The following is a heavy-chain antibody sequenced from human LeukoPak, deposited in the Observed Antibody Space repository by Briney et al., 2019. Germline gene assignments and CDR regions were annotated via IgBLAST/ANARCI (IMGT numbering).Heavy chain of an antibody. J-gene: IGHJ4*02. CDR1: GYTFTGYY. Sequence: ASVKVSCKASGYTFTGYYMHWVRQAPGQGLEWMGWINPNSGGTNYAQKFQGRVTMTRDTSISTAYMELSGLRSDDTAVYYCARQLWFGEDGDYWGQGTLVTVSS. CDR3: ARQLWFGEDGDY. V-gene: IGHV1-2*02. CDR2: INPNSGGT. D-gene: IGHD3-10*01.